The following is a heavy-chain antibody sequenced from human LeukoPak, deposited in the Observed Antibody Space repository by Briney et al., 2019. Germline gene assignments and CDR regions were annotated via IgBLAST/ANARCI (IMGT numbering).Heavy chain of an antibody. V-gene: IGHV4-39*01. CDR3: ARRALGEVVVVAATSAFDI. Sequence: SETLSLTCTVSGGSISSSSYYWGWIRQPPGKGLEWIGSIYYSGSTYYNPSLKSRVTIPVDTSKNQFSLKLSSVTAADTAVYYCARRALGEVVVVAATSAFDIWGQGTMVTVSS. J-gene: IGHJ3*02. CDR2: IYYSGST. CDR1: GGSISSSSYY. D-gene: IGHD2-15*01.